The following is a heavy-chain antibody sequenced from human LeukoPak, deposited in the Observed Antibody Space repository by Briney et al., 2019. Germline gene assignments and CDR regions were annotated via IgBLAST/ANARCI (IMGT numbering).Heavy chain of an antibody. CDR2: LYSDGKT. V-gene: IGHV3-53*01. CDR1: GVTVITND. Sequence: QPGGSLRLSCAASGVTVITNDMTWVRQAPGKGLEWVSVLYSDGKTKYTDSVQSRVTISRDNSKNTLYLEMNSRSPDDTAVYYCARGVEPLAANTLAYWGQGTLVTVSS. CDR3: ARGVEPLAANTLAY. D-gene: IGHD1-14*01. J-gene: IGHJ4*02.